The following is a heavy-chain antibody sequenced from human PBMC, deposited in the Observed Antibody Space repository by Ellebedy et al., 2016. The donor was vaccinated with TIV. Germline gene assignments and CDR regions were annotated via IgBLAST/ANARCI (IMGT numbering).Heavy chain of an antibody. CDR3: ARSDNSGYFLFDY. Sequence: GGSLRLSCAASGFTFRNFGMHWVRQAPGKGLEWVAIIWFDGSKKYYGDSVKGRFTISRDSSKNTLYLQRNSLRAEDTAVYYCARSDNSGYFLFDYWGQGTLVTVSS. J-gene: IGHJ4*02. CDR2: IWFDGSKK. CDR1: GFTFRNFG. V-gene: IGHV3-33*08. D-gene: IGHD3-22*01.